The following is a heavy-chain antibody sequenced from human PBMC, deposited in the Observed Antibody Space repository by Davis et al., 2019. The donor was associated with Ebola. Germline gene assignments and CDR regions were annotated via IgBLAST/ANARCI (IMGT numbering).Heavy chain of an antibody. D-gene: IGHD6-13*01. CDR2: IYYSGST. CDR1: GGSISSGDYY. V-gene: IGHV4-61*08. J-gene: IGHJ4*02. CDR3: ASCIAAAGAFDY. Sequence: PGGSLRLSCTVSGGSISSGDYYWSWIRQSPGKGLEWIGYIYYSGSTNYNPSLKSRVTISVDTSKNQFSLKLSSVTAADTAVYCCASCIAAAGAFDYWGQGTLVTVSS.